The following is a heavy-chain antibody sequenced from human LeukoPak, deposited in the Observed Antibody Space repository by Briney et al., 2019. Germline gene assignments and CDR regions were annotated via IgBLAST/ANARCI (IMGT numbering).Heavy chain of an antibody. V-gene: IGHV4-59*01. CDR1: GGSISSYY. CDR3: ARTTTVTYYFDY. Sequence: SETLSLTCTVSGGSISSYYWSWIRQPPGKGLEWIGYIYYSGSTNYNPSLKGRVTISVDTSKNQFSLKLSSVTAADTAVYYCARTTTVTYYFDYWGQGTLVTVSS. J-gene: IGHJ4*02. CDR2: IYYSGST. D-gene: IGHD4-17*01.